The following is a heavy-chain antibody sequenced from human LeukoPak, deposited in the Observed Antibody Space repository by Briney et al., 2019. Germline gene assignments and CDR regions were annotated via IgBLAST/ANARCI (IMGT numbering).Heavy chain of an antibody. CDR2: ISSNGGST. CDR1: GFTFSSYA. V-gene: IGHV3-64*01. Sequence: PGGSLRLSCAASGFTFSSYAMHWVRQAPGKGLEYVSAISSNGGSTYYANSVKGRFTISRDNSKNTLYLQMNSLRAEDTAVYYCAKADGIQLWFLDAFDIWGQGTMVTVSS. D-gene: IGHD5-18*01. CDR3: AKADGIQLWFLDAFDI. J-gene: IGHJ3*02.